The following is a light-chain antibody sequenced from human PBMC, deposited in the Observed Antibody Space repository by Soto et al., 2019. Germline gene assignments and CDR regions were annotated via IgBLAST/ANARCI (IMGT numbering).Light chain of an antibody. Sequence: EIVLTQSPATLSLSPGERATLSCRASQSVSSYLAWYQQKPGQAPRLLIHDASNRATGIPARLSGSGSGTDFSLTISSLEPEGFAVYYCQQRSNWPLSFGGGTKVEIK. J-gene: IGKJ4*01. CDR1: QSVSSY. CDR3: QQRSNWPLS. CDR2: DAS. V-gene: IGKV3-11*01.